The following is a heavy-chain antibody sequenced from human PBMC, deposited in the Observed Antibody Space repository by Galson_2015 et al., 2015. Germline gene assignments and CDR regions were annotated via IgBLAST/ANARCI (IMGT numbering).Heavy chain of an antibody. CDR3: AGERLVRGVIDGLDV. CDR1: GFTVSNNY. Sequence: SLRLSCAASGFTVSNNYMSWVRQAPGKGLEWVSLIYDGGSGGSTFYADSVKGRFTISRDNSKNTLYLQMNSLRAEDTAVYYCAGERLVRGVIDGLDVWGQGTSVTVSS. V-gene: IGHV3-53*01. D-gene: IGHD3-10*01. CDR2: IYDGGSGGST. J-gene: IGHJ6*02.